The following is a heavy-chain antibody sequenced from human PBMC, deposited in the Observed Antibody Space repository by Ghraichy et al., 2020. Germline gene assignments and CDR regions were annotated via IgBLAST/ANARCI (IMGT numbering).Heavy chain of an antibody. D-gene: IGHD6-13*01. CDR2: IDWDDDK. Sequence: SGPTLVKPTQTLTLTCTFSGFSLSTSGMCVSWIRQPPGKALEWLARIDWDDDKYYSTSLKTRLTISKDTSKNQVVLTMTNMDPVDTATYYCARILDQQLVTFYDYWGQGTLVTVSS. J-gene: IGHJ4*02. V-gene: IGHV2-70*11. CDR1: GFSLSTSGMC. CDR3: ARILDQQLVTFYDY.